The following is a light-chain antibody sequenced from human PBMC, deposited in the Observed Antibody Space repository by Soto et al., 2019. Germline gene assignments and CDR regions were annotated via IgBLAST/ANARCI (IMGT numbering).Light chain of an antibody. J-gene: IGLJ3*02. CDR2: TNY. Sequence: QSVLTQPPSASGTPGQRVTISCSGSSSNIGSDYVYWFQQLPGTAPKLLIYTNYQRPSGVPDRFSGSKSGTSASLAISGLRSEDEADYWCAAWDARLSDWVFGGGTKLTVL. CDR1: SSNIGSDY. V-gene: IGLV1-47*02. CDR3: AAWDARLSDWV.